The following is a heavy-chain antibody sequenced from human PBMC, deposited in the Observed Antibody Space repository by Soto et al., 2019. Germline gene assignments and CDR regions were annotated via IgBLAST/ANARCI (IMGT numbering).Heavy chain of an antibody. V-gene: IGHV3-48*01. Sequence: GGSLRLSCAASGFTFSSYSMNWVRQAPGKGLEWVSYISSSSSTIYYADSVKGRFTISRDNAKNSLYLQMNSLRAEDTAVYYCARDIRYGGYSYGLADYWGQGTLVTVSS. J-gene: IGHJ4*02. CDR1: GFTFSSYS. CDR2: ISSSSSTI. D-gene: IGHD5-18*01. CDR3: ARDIRYGGYSYGLADY.